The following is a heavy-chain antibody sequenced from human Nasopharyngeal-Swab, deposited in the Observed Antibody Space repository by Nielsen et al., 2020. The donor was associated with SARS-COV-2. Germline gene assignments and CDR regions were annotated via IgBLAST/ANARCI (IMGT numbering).Heavy chain of an antibody. Sequence: SVKVSCKASGGTFSSYAISWVRQAPGQGLEWMGGIIPIFGTANYAQKFQGRVTITADESTSTAYMALSGLRSEDTAVYYCARARIAARLTGYYYYYMDVWGKGTTVTVSS. CDR3: ARARIAARLTGYYYYYMDV. V-gene: IGHV1-69*13. J-gene: IGHJ6*03. CDR1: GGTFSSYA. CDR2: IIPIFGTA. D-gene: IGHD6-6*01.